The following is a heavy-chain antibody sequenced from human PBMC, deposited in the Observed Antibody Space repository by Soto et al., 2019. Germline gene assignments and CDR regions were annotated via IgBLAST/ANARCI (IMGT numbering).Heavy chain of an antibody. CDR1: GGTFMKYS. V-gene: IGHV1-69*01. CDR2: IIPVFGTT. D-gene: IGHD6-13*01. CDR3: ARQDTGSLYEDRAYFGMDV. Sequence: QVQLVQSGAEVQKPGSTVRVSCKAPGGTFMKYSISWVRQAPGQGLEWMGEIIPVFGTTNYAQKVQGRVTITADESTRPAYMHLSSLTSEDTAVYFCARQDTGSLYEDRAYFGMDVWGKGATVTVSS. J-gene: IGHJ6*04.